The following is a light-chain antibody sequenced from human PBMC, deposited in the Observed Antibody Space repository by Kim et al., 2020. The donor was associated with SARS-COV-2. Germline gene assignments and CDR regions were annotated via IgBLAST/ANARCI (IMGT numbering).Light chain of an antibody. CDR2: WAS. J-gene: IGKJ1*01. CDR3: QQYYSTPVA. CDR1: QSVSYRSNNKTI. Sequence: TTIHCKSRQSVSYRSNNKTILARYQKKPGQPPQLCIYWASTRESGVPERFSGSGSGTDFTLTISSLQTEDVSVYYCQQYYSTPVAFGQGTKVYIK. V-gene: IGKV4-1*01.